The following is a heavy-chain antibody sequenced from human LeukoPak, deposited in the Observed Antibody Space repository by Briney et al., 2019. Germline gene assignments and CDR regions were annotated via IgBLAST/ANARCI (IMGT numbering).Heavy chain of an antibody. CDR3: ARDFGNSGDY. Sequence: GDSLRLSCAASGFTAGTYIIAWVRQAPGKGLGWVSSISTGTGYINYADSLKGRFTISSDNAKNSVYLQMNSLRAEDTAVYYCARDFGNSGDYWGQGTLVTVST. V-gene: IGHV3-21*01. CDR2: ISTGTGYI. D-gene: IGHD4-23*01. CDR1: GFTAGTYI. J-gene: IGHJ4*02.